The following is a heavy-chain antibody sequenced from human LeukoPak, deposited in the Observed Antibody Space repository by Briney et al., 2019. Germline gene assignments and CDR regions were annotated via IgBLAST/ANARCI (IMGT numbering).Heavy chain of an antibody. D-gene: IGHD3-16*02. J-gene: IGHJ4*02. CDR1: GFTFSSYS. Sequence: GGSLRLSCAASGFTFSSYSMNWVRQAPGKGLEWVSSISSSSSYIYYADSVKGRFTISRDNAKNSLYLQMNSLRAEDTAVYYCASFATFGGVIVIPDYWGQGTLVTVPS. V-gene: IGHV3-21*01. CDR2: ISSSSSYI. CDR3: ASFATFGGVIVIPDY.